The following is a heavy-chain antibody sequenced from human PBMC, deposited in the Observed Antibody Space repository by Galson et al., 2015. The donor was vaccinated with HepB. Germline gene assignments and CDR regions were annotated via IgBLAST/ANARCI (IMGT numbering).Heavy chain of an antibody. V-gene: IGHV5-51*01. Sequence: SGAEVKKTGESLKISCKGFGYSFVSYWNGWVRQMPGKGIEWMGTIYPDDSGTTYSPSFQGQVIISADKPITTADLQWSSLKASDAAMYYCARGFGELSVDYWGQGTLVTVSS. CDR1: GYSFVSYW. D-gene: IGHD3-10*01. CDR2: IYPDDSGT. CDR3: ARGFGELSVDY. J-gene: IGHJ4*01.